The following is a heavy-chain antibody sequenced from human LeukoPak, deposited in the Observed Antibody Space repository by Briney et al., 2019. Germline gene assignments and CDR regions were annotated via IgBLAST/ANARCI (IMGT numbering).Heavy chain of an antibody. V-gene: IGHV3-23*01. J-gene: IGHJ6*02. CDR3: AKIVVPAAYYFYGMDV. CDR2: ISGNGVKT. Sequence: GGSLRLSCAASGFTFSRYYMSWVRQTPGKGLEWVSGISGNGVKTFYADSVKGRFTISRDNSKKTVDLQMNSLRVEDTAIFYCAKIVVPAAYYFYGMDVWGQGTLVTVSS. CDR1: GFTFSRYY. D-gene: IGHD2-2*01.